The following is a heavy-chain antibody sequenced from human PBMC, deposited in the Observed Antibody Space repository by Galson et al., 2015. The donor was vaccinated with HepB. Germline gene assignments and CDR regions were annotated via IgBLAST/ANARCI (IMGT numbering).Heavy chain of an antibody. V-gene: IGHV3-64D*06. D-gene: IGHD3-22*01. CDR3: VKEYYYDSSGYYYEPRGAFDI. CDR2: ISSNGGST. J-gene: IGHJ3*02. CDR1: GFTFSSYA. Sequence: SLRLSCAASGFTFSSYAMHWVRQAPGKGLEYVSAISSNGGSTYYADSVKGRFTISRDNSKNTLYLQMSSLRAEDTAVYYCVKEYYYDSSGYYYEPRGAFDIWGQGTMVTVSS.